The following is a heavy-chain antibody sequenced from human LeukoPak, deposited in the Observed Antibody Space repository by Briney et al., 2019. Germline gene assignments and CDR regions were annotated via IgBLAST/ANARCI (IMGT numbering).Heavy chain of an antibody. CDR1: GGSISSSNYY. J-gene: IGHJ4*02. Sequence: SPSETLSLTCTVSGGSISSSNYYWGWIRQPPGKELEWMGIIYYSGSTYYNPSLKSRVTISLDTSKNQFSLKLSSVTAADTAVYYCATIRGAQWLPEYWGQGTLVTVSS. CDR3: ATIRGAQWLPEY. CDR2: IYYSGST. D-gene: IGHD6-19*01. V-gene: IGHV4-39*07.